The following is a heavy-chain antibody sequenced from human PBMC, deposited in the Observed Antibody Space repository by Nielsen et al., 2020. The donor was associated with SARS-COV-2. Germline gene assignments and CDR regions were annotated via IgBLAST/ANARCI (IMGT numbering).Heavy chain of an antibody. Sequence: GESLKISCAASEFTLSSYSMNWVRQAPGKGLQWVSSISSGSSFIYYADSVKGRFIISRDNAKNSLYLQMNSLRAEDTAVYYCARWGPYYYDSSGYFGDYWGQGTPVTVSS. CDR3: ARWGPYYYDSSGYFGDY. J-gene: IGHJ4*02. D-gene: IGHD3-22*01. CDR2: ISSGSSFI. CDR1: EFTLSSYS. V-gene: IGHV3-21*01.